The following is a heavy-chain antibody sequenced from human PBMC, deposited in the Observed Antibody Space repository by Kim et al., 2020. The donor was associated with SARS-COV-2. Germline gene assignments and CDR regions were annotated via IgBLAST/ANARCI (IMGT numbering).Heavy chain of an antibody. CDR3: AKGGRDRLLWFAS. V-gene: IGHV3-23*01. J-gene: IGHJ4*02. D-gene: IGHD3-10*01. Sequence: ADAVKGRLTIPRDNAKNTLYLKRNSLRAEDTAVYYCAKGGRDRLLWFASWGGGTLVTVSS.